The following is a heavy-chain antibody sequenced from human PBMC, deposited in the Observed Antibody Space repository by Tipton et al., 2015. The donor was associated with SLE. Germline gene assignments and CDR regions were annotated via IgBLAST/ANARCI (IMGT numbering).Heavy chain of an antibody. V-gene: IGHV4-38-2*02. CDR1: GFSIRSGYY. D-gene: IGHD1-26*01. J-gene: IGHJ6*02. CDR3: ARGGSGGYEGLSDYYGMDV. Sequence: TLSLTCTVSGFSIRSGYYWGWVRQPPGMGLDWIGATYHSGSSYYNPSLKSRVAISVDTSKNQFSLRLNSVTAADTAVYYCARGGSGGYEGLSDYYGMDVWGQGTTVTVSS. CDR2: TYHSGSS.